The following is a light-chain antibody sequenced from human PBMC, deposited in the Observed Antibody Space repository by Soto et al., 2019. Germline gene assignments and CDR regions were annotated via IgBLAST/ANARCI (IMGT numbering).Light chain of an antibody. V-gene: IGLV1-40*01. J-gene: IGLJ3*02. CDR2: GNR. CDR1: STNIGAGYD. CDR3: QAYDYSLTASV. Sequence: QSVLTQPPSVSGAPGQRVSISCTGSSTNIGAGYDVHWYQQRPGTAPKLLIVGNRNRPSGVPERFSGSKSGTSASLAITGLQAEDEADYYCQAYDYSLTASVFGGGTQLTVL.